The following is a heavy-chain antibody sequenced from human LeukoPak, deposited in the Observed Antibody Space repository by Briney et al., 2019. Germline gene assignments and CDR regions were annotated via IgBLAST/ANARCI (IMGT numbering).Heavy chain of an antibody. D-gene: IGHD6-19*01. V-gene: IGHV3-53*01. CDR1: GVTVSSNY. CDR3: ARADRYSSGWYVFDY. J-gene: IGHJ4*02. Sequence: PGGSLRLSCAASGVTVSSNYMSWVRQAPGKGLEWVSVIYSGGSTYYADSVKGRFTISRDNSKNTLYLQMNSLRAEDTAVYYCARADRYSSGWYVFDYWGQGTLVTVSS. CDR2: IYSGGST.